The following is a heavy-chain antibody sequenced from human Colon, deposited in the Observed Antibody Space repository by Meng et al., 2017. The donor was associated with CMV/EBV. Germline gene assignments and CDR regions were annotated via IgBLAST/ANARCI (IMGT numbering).Heavy chain of an antibody. CDR1: GDTITRGDFY. D-gene: IGHD2-15*01. Sequence: QEKAQESGPGPVKPSGTLSLTCSVSGDTITRGDFYWSWIRQPPGKGLEWIGHIYYSGDTYYSPSLKSRLTISVDTSKNQFSLKLSSVTAADTAVYYCVRLVCTGGSCYSGADWFDPWGRGTLVTVSS. V-gene: IGHV4-30-4*01. CDR3: VRLVCTGGSCYSGADWFDP. J-gene: IGHJ5*02. CDR2: IYYSGDT.